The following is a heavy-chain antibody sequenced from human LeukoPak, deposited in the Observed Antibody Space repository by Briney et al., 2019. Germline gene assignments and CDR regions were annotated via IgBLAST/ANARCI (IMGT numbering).Heavy chain of an antibody. Sequence: PGGSLRLSCAASGFTFSSYAMSWVRQAPGKGLEWVSTINGGGVNTHYADSVGGRFTISRDKSKNTLFLQMNSLRDEDTAVYYCAKDLYSNYGPADYWGQGNLVTVSS. CDR3: AKDLYSNYGPADY. J-gene: IGHJ4*02. CDR2: INGGGVNT. V-gene: IGHV3-23*01. CDR1: GFTFSSYA. D-gene: IGHD4-11*01.